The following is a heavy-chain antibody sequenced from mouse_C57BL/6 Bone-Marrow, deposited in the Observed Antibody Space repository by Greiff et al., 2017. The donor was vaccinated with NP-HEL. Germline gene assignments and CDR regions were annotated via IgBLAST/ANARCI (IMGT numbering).Heavy chain of an antibody. CDR2: IDPSDSYT. J-gene: IGHJ4*01. Sequence: VKLQQPGAELVKPGASVKLSCKASGYTFTSYWMQWVKQRPGQGLEWIGEIDPSDSYTNYNQKFKGKATLTVDTSSSTAYMQLSSLTSEDSAVYYCAREGGVVAYYYAMDYWGQGTSVTVSS. CDR1: GYTFTSYW. D-gene: IGHD1-1*01. CDR3: AREGGVVAYYYAMDY. V-gene: IGHV1-50*01.